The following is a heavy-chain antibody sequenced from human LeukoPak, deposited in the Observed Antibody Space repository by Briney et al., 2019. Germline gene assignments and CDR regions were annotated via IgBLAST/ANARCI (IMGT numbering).Heavy chain of an antibody. CDR2: ISAYNGNT. J-gene: IGHJ4*02. V-gene: IGHV1-18*01. D-gene: IGHD2-2*01. CDR3: ARDLSDIVVVPAVSDY. Sequence: AASVKVSCKASGYTFTSYGISWVRQAPGQGLEWMGWISAYNGNTNYAQKLQGRVTITTDTSTSTAYMELRSLRSDDTAVYYCARDLSDIVVVPAVSDYWGQGTLVTVSS. CDR1: GYTFTSYG.